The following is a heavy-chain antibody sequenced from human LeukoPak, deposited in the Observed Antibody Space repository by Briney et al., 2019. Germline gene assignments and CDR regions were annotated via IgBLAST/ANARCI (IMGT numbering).Heavy chain of an antibody. V-gene: IGHV1-24*01. D-gene: IGHD3-3*01. CDR3: ATPIFGTQLYYMDV. CDR2: FDPEDGET. Sequence: ASAKVSCKVSGYTLTELSMHWVRQAPGKGLEWMGGFDPEDGETIYAQKFQGRVTMTEDTSTDTAYMELSSLRSEDTAVYYCATPIFGTQLYYMDVWGKGTTVTVSS. J-gene: IGHJ6*03. CDR1: GYTLTELS.